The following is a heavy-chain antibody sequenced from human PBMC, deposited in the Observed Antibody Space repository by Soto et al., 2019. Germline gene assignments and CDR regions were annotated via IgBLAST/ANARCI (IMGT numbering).Heavy chain of an antibody. V-gene: IGHV3-30*18. CDR3: AKVRGYGSVSYPDY. Sequence: QVQLVESGGGVVQPGRSLRLACAASGFTFRSYGMHWVRQAPGKGLEWVAVISYDGSHKYDADSVKGRFTISRDNSKNTLYLKMNSLRAEDTAVYYCAKVRGYGSVSYPDYLGQGTLVTVSS. J-gene: IGHJ4*02. CDR1: GFTFRSYG. D-gene: IGHD3-10*01. CDR2: ISYDGSHK.